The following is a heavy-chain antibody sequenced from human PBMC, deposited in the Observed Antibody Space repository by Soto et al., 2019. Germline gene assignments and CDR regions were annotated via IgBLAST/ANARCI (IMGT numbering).Heavy chain of an antibody. J-gene: IGHJ4*02. CDR2: TSYDGSNK. CDR3: AKSHPITVISLDY. D-gene: IGHD3-16*02. V-gene: IGHV3-30*18. CDR1: GFDFSSYG. Sequence: QVQLVESGGGVVQPGRSLKLSCGASGFDFSSYGMHWVRQAPGKGLEWVAVTSYDGSNKYYADSVKGRFTISRDNTKSTLYLQMNSLRAEDTAVYYCAKSHPITVISLDYWGQGILVTVSS.